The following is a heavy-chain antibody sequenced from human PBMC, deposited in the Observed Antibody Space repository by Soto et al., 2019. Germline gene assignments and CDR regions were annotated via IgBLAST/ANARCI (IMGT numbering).Heavy chain of an antibody. CDR2: IYWDDDK. D-gene: IGHD3-10*01. V-gene: IGHV2-5*02. J-gene: IGHJ5*01. CDR3: AHRDGFGELDS. CDR1: GFSLTTSGVG. Sequence: QITLKESGPTLVKPTQTLTLTCTFSGFSLTTSGVGVGWIRQPPGKALEWLALIYWDDDKRYSPSLKSRLTITKDTSRNQVVLTMTNMDPVDTATYFCAHRDGFGELDSWGQGTLVTVSS.